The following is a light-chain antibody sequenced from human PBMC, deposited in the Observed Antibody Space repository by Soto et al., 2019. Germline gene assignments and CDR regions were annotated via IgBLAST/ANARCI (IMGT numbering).Light chain of an antibody. J-gene: IGKJ3*01. CDR2: GAS. CDR3: QQYGSSPRT. V-gene: IGKV3-20*01. Sequence: EIVLTQSPGTPSLSPGERATLSCRASQSVSSSYLAWYQQKPGQTPRLLIYGASSRATGIPDRFSGSGSGTDFTLTISRLEPEAFAVYYCQQYGSSPRTFGPGTKVDIK. CDR1: QSVSSSY.